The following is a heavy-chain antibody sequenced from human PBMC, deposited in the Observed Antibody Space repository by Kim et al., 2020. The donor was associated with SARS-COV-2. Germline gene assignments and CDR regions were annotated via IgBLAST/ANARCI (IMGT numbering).Heavy chain of an antibody. CDR3: ARGYRGITIFGGVTKGYYYYMDV. CDR2: INHSGST. CDR1: GGSFSGYY. V-gene: IGHV4-34*01. D-gene: IGHD3-3*01. J-gene: IGHJ6*03. Sequence: SETLSLTCAVYGGSFSGYYWSWIRQPPGKGLEWIGEINHSGSTNYNPSLKSRVTISVDTSKNQFSLKLSSVTAADTAVYYCARGYRGITIFGGVTKGYYYYMDVWGKGTTVTVSS.